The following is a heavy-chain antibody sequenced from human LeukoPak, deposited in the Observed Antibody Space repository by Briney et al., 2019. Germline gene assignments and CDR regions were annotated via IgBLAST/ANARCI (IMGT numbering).Heavy chain of an antibody. CDR2: ISGSGGST. CDR1: GFTFSNYA. D-gene: IGHD1-26*01. CDR3: ARAYSERYGLGYYYMDV. V-gene: IGHV3-23*01. Sequence: GGSLRLSCAASGFTFSNYAMSWVRQAPGKGLEWVSVISGSGGSTYYADSVEGRFTVSRDNAKKSVYLQMNSLRVEDTAVYYCARAYSERYGLGYYYMDVWGKGTTVTISS. J-gene: IGHJ6*03.